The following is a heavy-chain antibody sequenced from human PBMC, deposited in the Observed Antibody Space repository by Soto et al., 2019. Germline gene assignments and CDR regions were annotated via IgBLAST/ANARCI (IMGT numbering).Heavy chain of an antibody. V-gene: IGHV4-39*07. Sequence: SETLSLTCTVSGGSITSSTYYWGWIRQPPGKGLEWIGRIYTSGSTNYNLSLKSRVTMSVDTSKNQFSLKLSSVTAADTAVYYCAKDNVYYDSSGWFDPWGQGTLVTVSS. J-gene: IGHJ5*02. D-gene: IGHD3-22*01. CDR1: GGSITSSTYY. CDR2: IYTSGST. CDR3: AKDNVYYDSSGWFDP.